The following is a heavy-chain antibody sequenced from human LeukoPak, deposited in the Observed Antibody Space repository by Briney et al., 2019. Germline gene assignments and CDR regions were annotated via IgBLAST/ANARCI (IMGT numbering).Heavy chain of an antibody. CDR1: GYFISSGYY. J-gene: IGHJ6*03. V-gene: IGHV4-38-2*02. CDR3: ARILEYQLLPTSYMDV. Sequence: SETLSLTCTVSGYFISSGYYWGWIRQPPGKGLEWIGSIYHSGSTYYNPSLKSRVTISVDTSKNQFSLKLSSVTAADTAVYYCARILEYQLLPTSYMDVWSX. D-gene: IGHD2-2*01. CDR2: IYHSGST.